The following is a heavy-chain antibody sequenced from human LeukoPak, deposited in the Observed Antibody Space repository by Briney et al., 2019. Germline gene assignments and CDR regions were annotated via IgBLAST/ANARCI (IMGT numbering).Heavy chain of an antibody. J-gene: IGHJ4*02. CDR1: GYTFTGYY. D-gene: IGHD3-22*01. Sequence: GASVKVSCRASGYTFTGYYMHWVRQAPGQGLEWMGIINPSGGSTSYAQKFQGRVTMTRDMSTSTVYMELSSLRSEDTAVYYCAARYYYDSSGYTYWGQGTLVTVSS. CDR3: AARYYYDSSGYTY. V-gene: IGHV1-46*01. CDR2: INPSGGST.